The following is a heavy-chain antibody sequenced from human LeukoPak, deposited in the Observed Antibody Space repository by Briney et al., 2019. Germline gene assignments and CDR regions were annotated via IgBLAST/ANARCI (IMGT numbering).Heavy chain of an antibody. J-gene: IGHJ4*02. CDR2: INYRGSN. D-gene: IGHD3-22*01. CDR1: GGSFSSSSYY. V-gene: IGHV4-39*07. Sequence: SETLSLTCTVSGGSFSSSSYYWGWIRQPPGKGLEWVGSINYRGSNYHNSSLKSRVTMSIDTSKNQFSLKLSSVTAADTAVYYCARSILRYYFDSSGYYPYYFDYWGQGMLVTVSS. CDR3: ARSILRYYFDSSGYYPYYFDY.